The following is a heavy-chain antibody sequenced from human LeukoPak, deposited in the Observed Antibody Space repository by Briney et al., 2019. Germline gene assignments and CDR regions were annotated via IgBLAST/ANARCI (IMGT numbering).Heavy chain of an antibody. J-gene: IGHJ2*01. CDR2: TIPLFGIV. CDR3: ARDRNKVLGYFDL. D-gene: IGHD1/OR15-1a*01. CDR1: GGTFSNYA. V-gene: IGHV1-69*17. Sequence: ASVTVSCKASGGTFSNYAISWVRQAPGQGLEWMGGTIPLFGIVKYAQKFQGRVTITADKSPSTAYMELSSLRSEDTAVYYCARDRNKVLGYFDLWGRGTLVTVSS.